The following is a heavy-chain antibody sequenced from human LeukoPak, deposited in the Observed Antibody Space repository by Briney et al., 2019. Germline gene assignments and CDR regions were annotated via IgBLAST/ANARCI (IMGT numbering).Heavy chain of an antibody. CDR3: ARDSPYYYDSSGYPSDAFDI. D-gene: IGHD3-22*01. V-gene: IGHV1-69*05. CDR1: GGTFSSYA. CDR2: IIPIFGTA. J-gene: IGHJ3*02. Sequence: GASVKVSCKASGGTFSSYAISWVRQAPGQGLEWTGGIIPIFGTANYAQKFQGRVTITTDESTSTAYMELSSLRSEDTAVYYCARDSPYYYDSSGYPSDAFDIWGQGTMVTVSS.